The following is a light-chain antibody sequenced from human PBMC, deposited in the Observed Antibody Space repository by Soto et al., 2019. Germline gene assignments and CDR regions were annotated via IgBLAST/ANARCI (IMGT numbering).Light chain of an antibody. CDR3: ETWDSNSFV. V-gene: IGLV4-60*03. CDR2: LEGSGSY. CDR1: SGHSSYI. J-gene: IGLJ1*01. Sequence: QSVLTQSSSASASLGSSVKLTCTLSSGHSSYIIAWHQQQPGKAPRYLMKLEGSGSYNKGSGVPDRFSGSSSGADRYLTISTLQSEDEADYYCETWDSNSFVFGTGTKLTVL.